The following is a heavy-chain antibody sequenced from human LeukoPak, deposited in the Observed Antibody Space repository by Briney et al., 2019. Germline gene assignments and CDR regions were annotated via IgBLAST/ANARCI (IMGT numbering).Heavy chain of an antibody. CDR2: INPNGGGT. Sequence: ASVKVSCKASGYTFTGYYMHWVRQAPGQGLEWMGWINPNGGGTNYAQKFQGWVTMTRDTSISTAYMELSRLRSDDTAVYYCARGQKDNGVSSSWYYYGMDVWGQGTTVTVSS. CDR1: GYTFTGYY. V-gene: IGHV1-2*04. J-gene: IGHJ6*02. CDR3: ARGQKDNGVSSSWYYYGMDV. D-gene: IGHD6-13*01.